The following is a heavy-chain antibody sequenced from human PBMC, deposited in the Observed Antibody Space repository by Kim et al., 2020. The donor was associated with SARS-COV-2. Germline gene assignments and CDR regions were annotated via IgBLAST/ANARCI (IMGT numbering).Heavy chain of an antibody. CDR2: IWYDGSNK. V-gene: IGHV3-33*01. J-gene: IGHJ4*02. Sequence: GGSLRLSCAASGFTFSSYGMHWVRQAPGKGLEWVAVIWYDGSNKYYADSVKGRFTISRDNSKNTLYLQMNSLRAEDTAVYYCARDGRWSGWLQRKLLFDYWGQGTLVTVSS. CDR3: ARDGRWSGWLQRKLLFDY. D-gene: IGHD5-18*01. CDR1: GFTFSSYG.